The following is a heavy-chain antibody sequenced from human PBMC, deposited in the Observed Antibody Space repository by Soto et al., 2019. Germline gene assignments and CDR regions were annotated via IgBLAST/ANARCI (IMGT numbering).Heavy chain of an antibody. CDR2: IIPIFGTA. CDR1: GGTFSSYA. V-gene: IGHV1-69*12. CDR3: GRDRPTGGGSYRRRGDDACDI. J-gene: IGHJ3*02. D-gene: IGHD1-26*01. Sequence: QVQLVQSGAEVKKPGSSVKVSCKASGGTFSSYAISWVRQAPGQGLEWMGGIIPIFGTANYAQKFQGRVTITADESTSTAYMELSSRRSEDAAVYYCGRDRPTGGGSYRRRGDDACDIWGQGTMVTVSS.